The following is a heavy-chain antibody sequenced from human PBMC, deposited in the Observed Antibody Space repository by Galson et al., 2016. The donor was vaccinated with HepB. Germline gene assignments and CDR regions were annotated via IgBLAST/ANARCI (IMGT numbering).Heavy chain of an antibody. CDR2: IFRSGST. V-gene: IGHV4-61*02. CDR1: GGSITSGSYY. J-gene: IGHJ3*01. Sequence: TLSLTCTVSGGSITSGSYYWSWIRQPAGKGLEWLGRIFRSGSTSYNPSLKSRITISVDTSKNQFSLNLSSVTAADTAGYYCARPSSESDAFHVWGQGTMVTVSS. CDR3: ARPSSESDAFHV.